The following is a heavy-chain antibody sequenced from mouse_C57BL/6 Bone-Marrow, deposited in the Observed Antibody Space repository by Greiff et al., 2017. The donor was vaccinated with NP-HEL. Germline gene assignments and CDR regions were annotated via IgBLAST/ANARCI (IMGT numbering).Heavy chain of an antibody. J-gene: IGHJ1*03. Sequence: EVKLMESGGGLVQPGGSLKLSCAASGFTFSDYYMYWVRQTPEQRLEWVAYISNGGGSTYYPDTVKGRFTISRDNAKNTLYLHMSRLKSGDTAMYYCARRGVVGYFDVWGTGTTVTVSS. CDR3: ARRGVVGYFDV. CDR2: ISNGGGST. V-gene: IGHV5-12*01. CDR1: GFTFSDYY. D-gene: IGHD1-1*01.